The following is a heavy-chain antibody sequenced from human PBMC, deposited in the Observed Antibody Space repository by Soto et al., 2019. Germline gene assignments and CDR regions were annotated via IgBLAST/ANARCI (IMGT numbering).Heavy chain of an antibody. Sequence: QVLESGGGLIQPGGSLRLSCAASGFSFSSYAMSWVRQAPGKGLEWVSVITRDDNTFYADSVRGRFTITRDNSKKMVYLEMDSLRAEDTAVYYCAKDTMVRAICRYAMDVWGQGTTVTVSS. D-gene: IGHD3-10*01. CDR2: ITRDDNT. J-gene: IGHJ6*02. CDR3: AKDTMVRAICRYAMDV. CDR1: GFSFSSYA. V-gene: IGHV3-23*01.